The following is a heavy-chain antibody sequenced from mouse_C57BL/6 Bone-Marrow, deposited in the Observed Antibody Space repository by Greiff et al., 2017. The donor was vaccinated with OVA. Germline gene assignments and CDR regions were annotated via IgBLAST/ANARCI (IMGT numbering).Heavy chain of an antibody. Sequence: QVQLQQPGADLVKPGASVKVSCKASGYTFTSYWMHWVKQRPGQGLEWIERIHPSDSDTNYNQKFKGKANLTVDKSSSTAYMPLSSLTSEDSAVNYWAIGNYGRSNPYGYLDVGAQGPRSPSPQ. D-gene: IGHD1-1*01. V-gene: IGHV1-74*01. CDR1: GYTFTSYW. CDR2: IHPSDSDT. J-gene: IGHJ1*03. CDR3: AIGNYGRSNPYGYLDV.